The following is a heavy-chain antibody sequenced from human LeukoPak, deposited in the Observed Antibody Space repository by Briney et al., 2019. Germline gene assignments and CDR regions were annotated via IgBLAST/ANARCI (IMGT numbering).Heavy chain of an antibody. CDR3: AKIARRSSSWYSA. J-gene: IGHJ4*02. V-gene: IGHV1-3*01. CDR2: INAGNGNT. CDR1: GYTFTSYA. Sequence: ASVKVSCKASGYTFTSYAMHWVRQAPGQRLEWMGWINAGNGNTKYSQKFQGRVTITRDASASTAYMELSSLRSEDTAVYYCAKIARRSSSWYSAWGQGTLVTVSS. D-gene: IGHD6-13*01.